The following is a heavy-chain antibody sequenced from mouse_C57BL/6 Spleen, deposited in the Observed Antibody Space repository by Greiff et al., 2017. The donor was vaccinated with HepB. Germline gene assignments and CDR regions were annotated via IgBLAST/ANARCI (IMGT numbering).Heavy chain of an antibody. V-gene: IGHV1-69*01. Sequence: VKLQESGAELVMPGASVKLSCKASGYTFTSYWMHWVKQRPGQGLEWIGEIDPSDSYTNYNQKFKGKSTLTVDKSSSTAYMQLSSLTSEDSAVYYCARRGQTAQAGFAYWGQGTLVTVSA. CDR2: IDPSDSYT. J-gene: IGHJ3*01. CDR1: GYTFTSYW. D-gene: IGHD3-2*02. CDR3: ARRGQTAQAGFAY.